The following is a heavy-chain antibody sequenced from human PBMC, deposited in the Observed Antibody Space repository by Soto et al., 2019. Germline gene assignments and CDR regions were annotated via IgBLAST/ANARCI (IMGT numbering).Heavy chain of an antibody. CDR2: INHSGST. CDR3: ARSRGYCSSTSCQKRYYYYYGMDV. J-gene: IGHJ6*02. V-gene: IGHV4-34*01. Sequence: SETLSLTCAVYGGSFSGYYWSWIRQPPGKGLEWIGEINHSGSTNYNPSLKSRVTISVDTSKNQFSLKLSSVTAADTAVYYCARSRGYCSSTSCQKRYYYYYGMDVWGQGTTATVSS. CDR1: GGSFSGYY. D-gene: IGHD2-2*01.